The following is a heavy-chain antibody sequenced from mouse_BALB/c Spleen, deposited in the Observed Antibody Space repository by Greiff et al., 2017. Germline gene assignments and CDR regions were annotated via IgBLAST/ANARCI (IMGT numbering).Heavy chain of an antibody. V-gene: IGHV5-17*02. Sequence: EVKLEESGGGLVQPGGSRKLSCAASGFTFSSFGMHWVRQAPEKGLEWVAYISSGSSTIYYADTVKGRFTISRDNPKNTLFLQMTSLRSEDTAMYYCARYYRYDGVYYFDYWGQGTTLTVSS. CDR1: GFTFSSFG. CDR3: ARYYRYDGVYYFDY. D-gene: IGHD2-14*01. J-gene: IGHJ2*01. CDR2: ISSGSSTI.